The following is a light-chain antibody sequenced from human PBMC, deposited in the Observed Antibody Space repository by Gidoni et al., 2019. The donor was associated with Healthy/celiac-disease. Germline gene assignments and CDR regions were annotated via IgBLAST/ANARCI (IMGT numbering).Light chain of an antibody. Sequence: DIQMTQSPSSLSASVGDRVTITCQASQDISNYLNWYQQKPGKAPKLLIYDASNLETGVPSRFSGSGSGTDFTFTISSLQPEDIATYYCQQYDNLPRGFTFGPXTKVEIK. CDR3: QQYDNLPRGFT. CDR2: DAS. J-gene: IGKJ3*01. CDR1: QDISNY. V-gene: IGKV1-33*01.